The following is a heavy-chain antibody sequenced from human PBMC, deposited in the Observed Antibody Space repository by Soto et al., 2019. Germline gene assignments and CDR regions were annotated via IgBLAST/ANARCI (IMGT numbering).Heavy chain of an antibody. D-gene: IGHD6-19*01. V-gene: IGHV3-23*01. J-gene: IGHJ4*02. CDR3: AKEAIQVAGGLDS. CDR1: GFTFSTYA. Sequence: EVHLLESGGGLVQPGGSLRLTCAGSGFTFSTYAMTWVRQAPGKGLEWVSSISGRAGTTYYADSVKGRVTISRDNAKNNLFLEITNLRPEYTAVYFCAKEAIQVAGGLDSWGQGTLVTVSS. CDR2: ISGRAGTT.